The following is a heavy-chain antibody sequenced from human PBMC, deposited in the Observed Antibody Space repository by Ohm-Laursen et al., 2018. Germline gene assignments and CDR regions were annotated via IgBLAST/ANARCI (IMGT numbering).Heavy chain of an antibody. J-gene: IGHJ4*02. D-gene: IGHD6-13*01. CDR2: IYYSGST. CDR3: AGSGIAAAGNLVY. CDR1: GGSISSYY. Sequence: PSQTLSLTWTVSGGSISSYYWSWIRQPPGKGLEWIGYIYYSGSTNYNPSLKSRVTMSVDTSKNQFSLKLSSVTAADTAVYYCAGSGIAAAGNLVYWGQGTLVTVSS. V-gene: IGHV4-59*12.